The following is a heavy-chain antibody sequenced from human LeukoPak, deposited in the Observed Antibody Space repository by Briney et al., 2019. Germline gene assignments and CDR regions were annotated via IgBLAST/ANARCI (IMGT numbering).Heavy chain of an antibody. V-gene: IGHV3-23*01. CDR1: GFTFSSYA. CDR2: ISGSGGST. CDR3: AKEGWIMITFGGVGWFDP. Sequence: PGGSLRLSCAASGFTFSSYAMSWVRQAPGKGLEWVSAISGSGGSTYYADSVKGRFTISRDNSKNTLYLQMNSLRAEDTAVYYCAKEGWIMITFGGVGWFDPWGQGTLVTVSS. J-gene: IGHJ5*02. D-gene: IGHD3-16*01.